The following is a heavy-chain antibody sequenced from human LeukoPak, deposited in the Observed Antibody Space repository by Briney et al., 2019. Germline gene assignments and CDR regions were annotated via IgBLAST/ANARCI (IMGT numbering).Heavy chain of an antibody. V-gene: IGHV3-23*01. Sequence: GESLKLSCAASGFTFSSYAMSWVRQAPGKGLEWVSSISGSGTSTYYADSVKGRFTISRDNSKNTLYLQMNSLRAEDTALYSCAKDYGGNSDAFDIWGQGTVVTVSS. J-gene: IGHJ3*02. CDR1: GFTFSSYA. D-gene: IGHD4-23*01. CDR3: AKDYGGNSDAFDI. CDR2: ISGSGTST.